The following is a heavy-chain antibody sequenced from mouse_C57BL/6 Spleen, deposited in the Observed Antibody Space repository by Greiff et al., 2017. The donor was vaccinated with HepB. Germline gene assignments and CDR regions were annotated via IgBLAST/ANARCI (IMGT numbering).Heavy chain of an antibody. J-gene: IGHJ1*03. V-gene: IGHV1-19*01. CDR3: ARSGWDDWYFDV. CDR1: GYTFTDYY. Sequence: EVQLQQSGPVLVKPGASVKMSCKASGYTFTDYYMNWVKQSHGKSLEWIGVINPYNGGTSYNQKFKGKATLTVDKSSRTAYMELNSLTSEDSAVYYCARSGWDDWYFDVWGTGTTVTVSS. CDR2: INPYNGGT. D-gene: IGHD3-1*01.